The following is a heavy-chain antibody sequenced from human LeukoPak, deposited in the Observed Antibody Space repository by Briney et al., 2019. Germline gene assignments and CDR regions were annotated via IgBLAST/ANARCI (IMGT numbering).Heavy chain of an antibody. V-gene: IGHV4-34*01. Sequence: SETLSLTCAVYGGSFSGYYWSWIRQPPGKGLEWIGEINHRGSTNYNPSLKSRVTMSLDTSKNQFSLKLTSVTAADTAVYYCARGLRFGEFGSWGQGTLVTVSS. CDR1: GGSFSGYY. CDR3: ARGLRFGEFGS. D-gene: IGHD3-10*01. J-gene: IGHJ5*01. CDR2: INHRGST.